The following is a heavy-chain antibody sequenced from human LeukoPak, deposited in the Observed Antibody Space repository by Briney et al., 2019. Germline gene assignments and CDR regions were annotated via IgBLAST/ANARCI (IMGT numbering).Heavy chain of an antibody. CDR2: INAGNGNT. D-gene: IGHD2-2*01. CDR3: ARDIVILPAAFGGDY. Sequence: ASVKVSCKASGYTFTSYAMHWVRQAPGQRLEWMGWINAGNGNTKYSQKFEGRVTITRDTSASTAYMELSSLRSEDTAVYYCARDIVILPAAFGGDYWGQGTLVTVSP. V-gene: IGHV1-3*01. J-gene: IGHJ4*02. CDR1: GYTFTSYA.